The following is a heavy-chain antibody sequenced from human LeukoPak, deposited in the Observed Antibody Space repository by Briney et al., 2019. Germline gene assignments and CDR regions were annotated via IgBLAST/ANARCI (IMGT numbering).Heavy chain of an antibody. CDR1: GFTLSSHS. CDR2: ISSSSSYI. Sequence: GGSLRLSCAAYGFTLSSHSMNWVRQAPGKGLEWVSSISSSSSYIHSADSVKGRFTISRDNAKNSLYLQMNSLRAEDTAVYYCARGGYLRVGATYGAHYYYYGMDVWGQGTAVTVSS. CDR3: ARGGYLRVGATYGAHYYYYGMDV. J-gene: IGHJ6*02. D-gene: IGHD1-26*01. V-gene: IGHV3-21*01.